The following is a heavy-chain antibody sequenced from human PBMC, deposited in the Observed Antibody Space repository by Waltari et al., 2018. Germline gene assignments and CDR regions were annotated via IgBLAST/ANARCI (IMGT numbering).Heavy chain of an antibody. Sequence: EVQLVESGGDLVQPGGSLRLSCAASGFTFSSYGMSWVRQAPGEGLGGVSGIRGSGGSTYYADSVKGRFTISRDNSKNTLYLQMNSLRDEDTAVYYCAKDPQWDKALGSWGQGTLVTVSS. CDR3: AKDPQWDKALGS. V-gene: IGHV3-23*04. J-gene: IGHJ5*02. D-gene: IGHD5-18*01. CDR2: IRGSGGST. CDR1: GFTFSSYG.